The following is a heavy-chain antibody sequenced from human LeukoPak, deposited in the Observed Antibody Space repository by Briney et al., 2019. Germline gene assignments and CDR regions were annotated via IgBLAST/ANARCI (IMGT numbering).Heavy chain of an antibody. CDR3: ARDGGPTFDS. Sequence: GGSLGLSCAASGFTFRSYWMTWVRQAPGKGLEWVANINQDGSERYYVDSVKGRFAISRDNAKNSLYLQMNSLRAEDTAVYYCARDGGPTFDSWGQGILVTVSS. V-gene: IGHV3-7*03. CDR1: GFTFRSYW. J-gene: IGHJ5*01. CDR2: INQDGSER. D-gene: IGHD4-23*01.